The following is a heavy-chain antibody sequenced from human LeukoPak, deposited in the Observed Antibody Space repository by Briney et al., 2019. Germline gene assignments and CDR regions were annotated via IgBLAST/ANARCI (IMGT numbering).Heavy chain of an antibody. CDR3: AKGSGYEHSYYYYYMDV. J-gene: IGHJ6*03. CDR1: GFTFDDYA. CDR2: INWNSDSI. Sequence: GGSLRLSCAVSGFTFDDYAMHWVRQVPGKGLEWVSGINWNSDSIGYADSVKGRFTTSRDNAKNSLYLQMNSLRAEDTAVYYCAKGSGYEHSYYYYYMDVWGKGTTVTISS. D-gene: IGHD5-12*01. V-gene: IGHV3-9*01.